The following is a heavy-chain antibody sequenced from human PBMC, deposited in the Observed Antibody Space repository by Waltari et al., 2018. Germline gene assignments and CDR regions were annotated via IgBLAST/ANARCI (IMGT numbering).Heavy chain of an antibody. J-gene: IGHJ6*03. Sequence: QVQLQESGPGLVKPSETLSLTCTVSGGSISSYYWSWIRQPPGKGLEWIGYIYYSGSTNYNPSLQSRGTRSVVTSKNQFSRKLSSVTAADTAVYYCAGHYYMDGWGKGTTVTVSS. V-gene: IGHV4-59*01. CDR1: GGSISSYY. CDR3: AGHYYMDG. CDR2: IYYSGST.